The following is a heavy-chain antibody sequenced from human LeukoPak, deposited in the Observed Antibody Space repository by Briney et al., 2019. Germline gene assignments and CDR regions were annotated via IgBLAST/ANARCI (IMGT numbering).Heavy chain of an antibody. D-gene: IGHD6-19*01. V-gene: IGHV4-39*07. CDR2: IYYSGST. CDR1: GGSISGSSYY. J-gene: IGHJ4*02. CDR3: ARGDSSGWYDDY. Sequence: SETLSLTCTVSGGSISGSSYYWGWIRQPPGKGLEWIGSIYYSGSTYYNPSLKSRVTISVDTSKNQFSLKLSSVTAADTAVYYCARGDSSGWYDDYWGQGTLVTVSS.